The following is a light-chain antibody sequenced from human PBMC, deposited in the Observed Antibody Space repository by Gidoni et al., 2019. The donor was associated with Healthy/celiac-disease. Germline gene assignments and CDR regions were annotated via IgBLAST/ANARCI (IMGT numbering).Light chain of an antibody. CDR3: QAWDSSTVV. CDR1: KLGNKY. CDR2: QDS. V-gene: IGLV3-1*01. Sequence: SYELTQPPSVSVSPGQTASITCSGDKLGNKYVCWYQQKPGQSPVLVIYQDSKRPAGIPERFSGSNSGNTATLTISGTQAMDEADYYCQAWDSSTVVFGGGTKLTVL. J-gene: IGLJ2*01.